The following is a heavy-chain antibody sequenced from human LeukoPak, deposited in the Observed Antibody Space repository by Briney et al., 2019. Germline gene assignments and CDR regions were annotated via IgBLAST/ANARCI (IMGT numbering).Heavy chain of an antibody. V-gene: IGHV3-43*01. CDR3: AKELDTMFFDY. Sequence: GGSLRLSCATSGFNFDRYTIHWVRQAPGRGLEWVSLAGWAGGTTFYSDSVRGRFTISRDSGRKSVYLQMNGLTTDDTALYFCAKELDTMFFDYWGQGILVTVSS. CDR1: GFNFDRYT. D-gene: IGHD3-10*02. J-gene: IGHJ4*02. CDR2: AGWAGGTT.